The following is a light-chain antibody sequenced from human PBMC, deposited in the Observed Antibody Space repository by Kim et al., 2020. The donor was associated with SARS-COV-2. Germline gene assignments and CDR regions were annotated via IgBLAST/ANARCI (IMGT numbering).Light chain of an antibody. V-gene: IGLV8-61*01. Sequence: QTVVTQEPSFSVSPGGTVTLTCGLSSGSVSTSHSPSWYQQTPGQSPRTLIYRTNTRSSGVPDRFSGSILGNKAALIITGAQADDESHYYCLLYMGSGIWVFGGGTQLTVL. CDR1: SGSVSTSHS. CDR3: LLYMGSGIWV. J-gene: IGLJ3*02. CDR2: RTN.